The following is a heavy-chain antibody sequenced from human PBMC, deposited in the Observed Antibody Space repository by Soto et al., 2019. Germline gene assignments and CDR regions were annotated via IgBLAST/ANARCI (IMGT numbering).Heavy chain of an antibody. CDR1: GGTFSSYA. V-gene: IGHV1-69*06. CDR2: IIPIFGTA. J-gene: IGHJ6*02. D-gene: IGHD1-26*01. CDR3: ARGPGRAPCVYYYYYYGRDV. Sequence: QVQLVQSGAEVKKPGSSVKVSCKASGGTFSSYAISWVRQAPGQGLEWMGGIIPIFGTANYAQKFQGRVTITADKSTSTAYMELSSLRSEDTAVYYCARGPGRAPCVYYYYYYGRDVWGQGTTVTVSS.